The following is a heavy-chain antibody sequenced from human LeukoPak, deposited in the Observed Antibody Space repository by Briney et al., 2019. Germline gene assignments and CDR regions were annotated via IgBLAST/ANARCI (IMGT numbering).Heavy chain of an antibody. CDR3: ARDYYDSSGYSHYFYY. D-gene: IGHD3-22*01. Sequence: SETLSLTCTVSGGSISSYYWSWIRQPPGKGLEWIGHIYYSGRTNYNPSLKSRVTISVDTSKNQFSLKLSSVTAADTAVYYCARDYYDSSGYSHYFYYWGQGILVTGSS. J-gene: IGHJ4*02. CDR1: GGSISSYY. V-gene: IGHV4-59*01. CDR2: IYYSGRT.